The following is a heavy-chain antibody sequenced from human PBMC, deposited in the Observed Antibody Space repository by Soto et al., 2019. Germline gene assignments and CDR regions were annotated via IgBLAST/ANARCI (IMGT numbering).Heavy chain of an antibody. CDR1: GGTFSSYT. CDR2: IIPILGIA. Sequence: SVKVSCKASGGTFSSYTISWVRQAPGQGLEWMGRIIPILGIANYAQKFQGRVTITADKSTSTAYMELSSLRSEDTAVYYCASFNPDSRCGSSWDPFDYWGQGTLVTVSS. CDR3: ASFNPDSRCGSSWDPFDY. J-gene: IGHJ4*02. V-gene: IGHV1-69*02. D-gene: IGHD6-13*01.